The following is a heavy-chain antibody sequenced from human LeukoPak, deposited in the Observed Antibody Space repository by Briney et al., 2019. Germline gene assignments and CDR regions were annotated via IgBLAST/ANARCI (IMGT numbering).Heavy chain of an antibody. D-gene: IGHD5-24*01. CDR1: GGSISSYY. V-gene: IGHV4-59*01. CDR3: AGGDGAIWFDP. CDR2: MYYSGST. Sequence: KPSETLSLTCTVSGGSISSYYWSWIRQPSGKGLEWIGYMYYSGSTNYNPSLKSRVTISVDTSKNQFSLKLSSVTAADTAVYYCAGGDGAIWFDPWGQGTLVTVSS. J-gene: IGHJ5*02.